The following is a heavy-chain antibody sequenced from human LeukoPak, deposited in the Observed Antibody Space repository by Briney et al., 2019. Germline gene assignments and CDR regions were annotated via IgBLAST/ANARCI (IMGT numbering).Heavy chain of an antibody. CDR1: GYTFTSYD. J-gene: IGHJ4*02. D-gene: IGHD3-22*01. Sequence: ASVKVSCKASGYTFTSYDINWVRQATGQGLEWMGWMNPNSGNTGYAQKFQGGVTMTRNTSISTAYMELSSLRSEDTAVYYCARGLSGYYYDSSGYYGYWGQGTLVTVSS. CDR2: MNPNSGNT. V-gene: IGHV1-8*01. CDR3: ARGLSGYYYDSSGYYGY.